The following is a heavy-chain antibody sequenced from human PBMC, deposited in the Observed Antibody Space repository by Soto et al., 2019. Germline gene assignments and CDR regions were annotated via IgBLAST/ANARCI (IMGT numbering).Heavy chain of an antibody. CDR1: GGIFSSNT. V-gene: IGHV1-69*06. CDR3: ASKAACGGDCYAFDS. CDR2: ILPLFGTA. Sequence: QVYLVQSGAEVKKPGSSVKISCKASGGIFSSNTINWVRQAAGQGLEWMGGILPLFGTANYAEKFQGRVTITADKSTKTEYMELTSMGSEDTAVYYCASKAACGGDCYAFDSWGQGTLVTVSS. J-gene: IGHJ4*02. D-gene: IGHD2-21*02.